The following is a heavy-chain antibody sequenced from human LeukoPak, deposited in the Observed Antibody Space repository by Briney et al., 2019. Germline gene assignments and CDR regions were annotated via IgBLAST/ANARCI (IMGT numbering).Heavy chain of an antibody. CDR3: ARVPITMVRGAIPYYFDY. D-gene: IGHD3-10*01. V-gene: IGHV1-46*01. CDR1: GYTFTSYY. Sequence: ASVKVSCKASGYTFTSYYMHWVRQAPGQGLEWMGIINPSGGSTSYAQKFQGRVTMTRDTSTSTVYMELGSLRSEDTAVYYCARVPITMVRGAIPYYFDYWGQGTLVTVSS. J-gene: IGHJ4*02. CDR2: INPSGGST.